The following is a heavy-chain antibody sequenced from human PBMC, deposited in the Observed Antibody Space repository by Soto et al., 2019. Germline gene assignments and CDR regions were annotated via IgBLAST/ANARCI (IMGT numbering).Heavy chain of an antibody. J-gene: IGHJ5*02. CDR3: ARHHGPTTSENWFDP. D-gene: IGHD5-12*01. CDR2: ISTYSGDT. CDR1: GYTFFTYD. Sequence: QVHLVQSGVEVKTPGASVKVSCPASGYTFFTYDISWVRQAPGQGREWMGWISTYSGDTKYAQKFQGRVTMTTATSTTAAYLELRSLSSDDTAVYYCARHHGPTTSENWFDPWGQGTLVTVSS. V-gene: IGHV1-18*01.